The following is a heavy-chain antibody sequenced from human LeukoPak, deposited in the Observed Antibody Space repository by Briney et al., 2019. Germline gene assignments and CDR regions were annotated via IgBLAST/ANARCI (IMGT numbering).Heavy chain of an antibody. V-gene: IGHV3-53*01. J-gene: IGHJ4*02. CDR2: IYSGGST. CDR1: GFTVSSNY. Sequence: GGSLRLSCAASGFTVSSNYMSWVRQAPGKGLEWVSVIYSGGSTYYADSVKGRFTISRDNSKNTLYLQMNSLRAEDTAVYYCARVPLTSSGWYVDYWGQGTLVTVSS. D-gene: IGHD6-19*01. CDR3: ARVPLTSSGWYVDY.